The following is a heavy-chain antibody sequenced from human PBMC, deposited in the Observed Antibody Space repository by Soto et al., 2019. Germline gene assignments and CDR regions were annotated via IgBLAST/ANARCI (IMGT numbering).Heavy chain of an antibody. Sequence: QVQLVESGGGVVQPGRSLRLSCAASGFTFSSYAMHWVRQAPGKGLEWVAVISYDGSNKYYADSVKGRFTISRDNSKNTLYLPMNSLRAEDTAVYYCARDRAYYYDSSGLPSYWGQGTLVTVSS. D-gene: IGHD3-22*01. CDR1: GFTFSSYA. V-gene: IGHV3-30-3*01. J-gene: IGHJ4*02. CDR3: ARDRAYYYDSSGLPSY. CDR2: ISYDGSNK.